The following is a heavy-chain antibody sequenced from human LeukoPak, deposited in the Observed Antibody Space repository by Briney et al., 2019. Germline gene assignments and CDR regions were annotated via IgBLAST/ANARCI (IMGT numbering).Heavy chain of an antibody. CDR3: ASGYSSGWSRDY. J-gene: IGHJ4*02. Sequence: PGGSLRLSCAASGFTFSSYWMHWVRQAPGKGLVWVSRINSDGSSTSYADSVKGRFTISRDNAKNTLYLQMNSLRAEDTAVYYCASGYSSGWSRDYWGQGTLVTVPS. D-gene: IGHD6-19*01. CDR1: GFTFSSYW. V-gene: IGHV3-74*01. CDR2: INSDGSST.